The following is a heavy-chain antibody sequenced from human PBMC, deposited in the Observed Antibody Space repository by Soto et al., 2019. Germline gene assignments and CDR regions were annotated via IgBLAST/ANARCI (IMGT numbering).Heavy chain of an antibody. D-gene: IGHD2-2*01. Sequence: PSETLSLTCSVSGGPISSYYWNWIRQPPGKGLEWIGYVFYTGSTDYNPSLKSRVTMSTDTSRNQFSLKLTSVTAADTAVYYCARAFGSTMPSLVWGQGTLVTVSS. CDR1: GGPISSYY. V-gene: IGHV4-59*01. CDR2: VFYTGST. CDR3: ARAFGSTMPSLV. J-gene: IGHJ4*02.